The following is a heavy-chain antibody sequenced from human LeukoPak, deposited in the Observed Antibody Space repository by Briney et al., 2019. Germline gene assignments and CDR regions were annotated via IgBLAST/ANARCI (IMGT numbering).Heavy chain of an antibody. CDR3: TRMTTGHDY. D-gene: IGHD4-17*01. Sequence: SETLSLTCAVSGVSFDYYYWAWVRQTPGKGLEWIGEINHSGYTNDSPSLKSRVTLSIGTSRKQFSLNLRSVTVADAGIYYCTRMTTGHDYWGQGTLVTVSS. CDR2: INHSGYT. J-gene: IGHJ4*02. V-gene: IGHV4-34*01. CDR1: GVSFDYYY.